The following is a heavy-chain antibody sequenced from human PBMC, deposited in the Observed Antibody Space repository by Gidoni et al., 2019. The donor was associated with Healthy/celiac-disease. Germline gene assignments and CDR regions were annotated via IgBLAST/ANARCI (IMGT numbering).Heavy chain of an antibody. Sequence: VQLQQSGPGLVKPSQTLSLTCAISWDSVPSNSAAWNCIRQSPSGGVQWLGRTEYRSKWYNDYAVSVKSRISINPDTSKNQFSLQLNSVTPEDTAVYYCARDTAARLGCTDVWGQGTTVTVSS. D-gene: IGHD6-13*01. V-gene: IGHV6-1*01. CDR1: WDSVPSNSAA. CDR3: ARDTAARLGCTDV. CDR2: TEYRSKWYN. J-gene: IGHJ6*02.